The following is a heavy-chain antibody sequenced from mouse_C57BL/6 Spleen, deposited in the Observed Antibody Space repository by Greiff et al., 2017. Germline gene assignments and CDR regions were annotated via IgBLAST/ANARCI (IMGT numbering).Heavy chain of an antibody. CDR1: GFTFSDYG. J-gene: IGHJ2*01. CDR3: ARPYGSSYGYFDY. V-gene: IGHV5-17*01. CDR2: ISSGSSTI. Sequence: EVQLVESGGGLVKPGGSLKLSCAASGFTFSDYGMHWVRQAPEKGLEWVAYISSGSSTIYYADTVKGRFTISRDNDKNTLFLQMTSLRSEDTAMYYCARPYGSSYGYFDYWGQGTTLTVSS. D-gene: IGHD1-1*01.